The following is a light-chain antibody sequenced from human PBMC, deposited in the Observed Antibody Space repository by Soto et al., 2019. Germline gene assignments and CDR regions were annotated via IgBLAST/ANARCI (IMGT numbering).Light chain of an antibody. CDR1: QSVSSSY. CDR2: GAS. V-gene: IGKV3-20*01. Sequence: IVLTQSPVTLSLSPGERATLSCRASQSVSSSYLAWYQQKPGQAPRLLIYGASSRATGITDRFSGSGSGTDFTLTISRLEPEDFAVYYCQQYGSSPFTFGPGTKVDIK. J-gene: IGKJ3*01. CDR3: QQYGSSPFT.